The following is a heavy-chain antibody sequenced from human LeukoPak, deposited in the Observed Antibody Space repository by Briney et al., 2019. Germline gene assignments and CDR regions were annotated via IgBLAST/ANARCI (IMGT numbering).Heavy chain of an antibody. CDR1: GFTFSSYA. CDR3: AKERAAAYYFDY. Sequence: GGSLRLSCAASGFTFSSYAMSWVRQVPGKGREWVSAISGSGGSTYYADSVKGRFTISRDNSKNTLYLQMNSLRAEDTAVYYCAKERAAAYYFDYWGQGTLVTVSS. J-gene: IGHJ4*02. CDR2: ISGSGGST. D-gene: IGHD6-13*01. V-gene: IGHV3-23*01.